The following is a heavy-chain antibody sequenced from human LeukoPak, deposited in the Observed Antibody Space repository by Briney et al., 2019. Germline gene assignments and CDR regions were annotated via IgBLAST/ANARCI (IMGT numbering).Heavy chain of an antibody. V-gene: IGHV3-9*01. D-gene: IGHD2-15*01. CDR3: AKDHCSGSSCNSIFDH. CDR2: ISWNSGSI. CDR1: VFTFDDYA. Sequence: GGSLRLSCVSPVFTFDDYAVHGVRHAPGRGLEWVSGISWNSGSIGYADSVKGRYTISRDNAKNSLYLQMNSLRAEDTALYYCAKDHCSGSSCNSIFDHWGQGTLVTVSS. J-gene: IGHJ4*02.